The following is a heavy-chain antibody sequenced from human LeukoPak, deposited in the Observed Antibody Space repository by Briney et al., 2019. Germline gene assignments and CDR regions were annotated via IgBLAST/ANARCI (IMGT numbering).Heavy chain of an antibody. CDR1: GFTFSSYA. D-gene: IGHD3-10*01. Sequence: GGSLRLSCAASGFTFSSYAMSWVRQAPGKGLEWVSAISGSGDSTYYADSMKGRFTISRDNSKNTLYLQMNSLRTEDTAVYYCAKAGTLYGSGSSYWYFDLWGRGTLVTVSS. J-gene: IGHJ2*01. V-gene: IGHV3-23*01. CDR2: ISGSGDST. CDR3: AKAGTLYGSGSSYWYFDL.